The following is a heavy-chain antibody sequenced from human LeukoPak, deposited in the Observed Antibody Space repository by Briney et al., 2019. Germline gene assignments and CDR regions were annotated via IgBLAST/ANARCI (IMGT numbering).Heavy chain of an antibody. Sequence: SETLSLTCTVSGASISSHYWSWIRQPPGKGLEWIGYLYYSGSTNYNPSLKSRVTISVDTSKNQFSLKLSSVTAADTAVYYRARHTSDGYGPAPYGFDIWGQGTMVTVSS. CDR2: LYYSGST. V-gene: IGHV4-59*08. D-gene: IGHD2-2*03. CDR3: ARHTSDGYGPAPYGFDI. CDR1: GASISSHY. J-gene: IGHJ3*02.